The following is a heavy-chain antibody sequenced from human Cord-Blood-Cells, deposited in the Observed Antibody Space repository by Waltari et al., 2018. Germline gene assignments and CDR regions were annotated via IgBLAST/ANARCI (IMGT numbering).Heavy chain of an antibody. D-gene: IGHD2-2*01. CDR3: ARVGNVYPLEGCSSTSCHYDY. CDR1: GYTFTSYG. J-gene: IGHJ4*02. CDR2: ISAYKGNT. Sequence: QVQLVQSGAEVKKPGASVKVSCKASGYTFTSYGISWVRQAPGQGLEWMGWISAYKGNTNYAQKLQGRVTMTTDTSTSTAYMELRSLRSDDTAVYYCARVGNVYPLEGCSSTSCHYDYWGQGTLVTVSS. V-gene: IGHV1-18*04.